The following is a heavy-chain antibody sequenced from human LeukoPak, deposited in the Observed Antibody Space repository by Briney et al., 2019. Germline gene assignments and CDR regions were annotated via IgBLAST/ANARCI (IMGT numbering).Heavy chain of an antibody. CDR1: GGSFSGYY. D-gene: IGHD1-26*01. Sequence: TSETLSLTCAVYGGSFSGYYWSWIRQPPGKGLEWIGEINHSGSTNYNPSLKSRVTISVDTSKNQFSLKLSSVTAADTAVYYCAKDRKWELPHWGQGTLVTVSS. CDR3: AKDRKWELPH. CDR2: INHSGST. J-gene: IGHJ4*02. V-gene: IGHV4-34*01.